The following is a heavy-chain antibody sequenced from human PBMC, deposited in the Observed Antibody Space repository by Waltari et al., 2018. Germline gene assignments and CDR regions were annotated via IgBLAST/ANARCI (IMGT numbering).Heavy chain of an antibody. CDR3: ARRQLGGAFDP. D-gene: IGHD3-16*01. J-gene: IGHJ5*02. V-gene: IGHV1-69*12. Sequence: QVQLVQSGAEVKKPGSSVKVSCKASGGTFGSYAISWVRQAPGEGLEWMGGSIPIFGTAPNYAQKFQGRLTLTADESTATVYMDLSSLRSDDTAVYYCARRQLGGAFDPWGQGTLVSVSS. CDR1: GGTFGSYA. CDR2: SIPIFGTAP.